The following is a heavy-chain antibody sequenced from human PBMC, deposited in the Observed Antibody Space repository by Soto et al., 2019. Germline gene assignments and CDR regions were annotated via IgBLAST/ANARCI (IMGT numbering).Heavy chain of an antibody. D-gene: IGHD4-17*01. CDR3: ARGRDGGAAH. J-gene: IGHJ4*02. CDR1: GGSLSGYY. Sequence: QVHLQQWGAGLLKPSETLSLTCAVYGGSLSGYYWSGIRQPPGKGLEWIGEINPSGSTNYTPSLKSRVTMSGDTPKNQFSLKLISVTAADTAVYYCARGRDGGAAHWGQGTLVTVSS. V-gene: IGHV4-34*01. CDR2: INPSGST.